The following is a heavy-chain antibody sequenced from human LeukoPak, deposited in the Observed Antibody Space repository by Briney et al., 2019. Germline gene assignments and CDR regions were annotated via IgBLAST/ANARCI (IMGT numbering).Heavy chain of an antibody. CDR1: GYSICSVYY. V-gene: IGHV4-38-2*02. CDR3: ARGDCSSTSCYRSDYYYYYYMDV. CDR2: IYHSGST. J-gene: IGHJ6*03. D-gene: IGHD2-2*01. Sequence: SETLSLTCTVSGYSICSVYYWGWIRQPPGKGLEWIGSIYHSGSTYYNPSLKSRVTISVDTSKNQFPLKLSSVTAADTAVYYCARGDCSSTSCYRSDYYYYYYMDVWGKGTTVTVSS.